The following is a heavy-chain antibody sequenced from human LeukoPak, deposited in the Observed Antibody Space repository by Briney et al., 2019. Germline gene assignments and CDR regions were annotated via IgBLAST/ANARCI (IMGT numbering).Heavy chain of an antibody. CDR3: AKGAGGFSYYNWFDP. V-gene: IGHV4-59*10. CDR2: IYTSGST. D-gene: IGHD5-18*01. CDR1: GGSFSGYY. J-gene: IGHJ5*02. Sequence: SETLSLTCAVYGGSFSGYYWSWIRQPAGKGLEWIGRIYTSGSTNYNPSLESRVTISVDTSKNQFSLKLASVTAADTAIYYCAKGAGGFSYYNWFDPWGQGTLVTVSS.